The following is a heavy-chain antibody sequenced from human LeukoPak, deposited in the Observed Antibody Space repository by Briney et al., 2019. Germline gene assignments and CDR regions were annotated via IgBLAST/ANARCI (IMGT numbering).Heavy chain of an antibody. CDR2: IYTSGST. J-gene: IGHJ5*02. D-gene: IGHD3-3*01. CDR3: ARDPKPNYDFWSGSCFDP. CDR1: GGSISSYY. V-gene: IGHV4-4*07. Sequence: PSETLSLTCTVSGGSISSYYWSWIRQPAGKGLEWIGRIYTSGSTNYNPSLKSRVTISVDKSKDQFSLKLSSVTAADTAVYYSARDPKPNYDFWSGSCFDPWGQGTLVTVSS.